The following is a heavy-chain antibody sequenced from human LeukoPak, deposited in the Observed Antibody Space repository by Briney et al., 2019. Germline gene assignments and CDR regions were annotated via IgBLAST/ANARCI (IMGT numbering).Heavy chain of an antibody. V-gene: IGHV3-7*01. CDR3: ARDRSSSWLRPNNWLDP. J-gene: IGHJ5*02. CDR2: IKQDGSEK. Sequence: GGSLRLSCAASGFTFSSYWMSWVRQAPRKGLEWVANIKQDGSEKYYVDSVKGRFTISRDNAKNSLYLQMNSLRAEDTAVYYCARDRSSSWLRPNNWLDPWGQGTLVTVSS. CDR1: GFTFSSYW. D-gene: IGHD6-13*01.